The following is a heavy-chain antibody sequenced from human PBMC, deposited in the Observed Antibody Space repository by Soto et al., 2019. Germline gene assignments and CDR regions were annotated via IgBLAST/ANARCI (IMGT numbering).Heavy chain of an antibody. D-gene: IGHD2-2*01. CDR2: ISYTGGT. J-gene: IGHJ4*02. V-gene: IGHV4-61*03. CDR3: ARLEVGLDY. CDR1: GGSVSSGSYY. Sequence: QVQLQESGPGLVKPSETLSLTCSVSGGSVSSGSYYWSWIRQSPEKGLEWIGYISYTGGTKYNPFLTSLVTISAATSRNHFSLKLTSVTAADTAVYYCARLEVGLDYWGQGVLVTVSS.